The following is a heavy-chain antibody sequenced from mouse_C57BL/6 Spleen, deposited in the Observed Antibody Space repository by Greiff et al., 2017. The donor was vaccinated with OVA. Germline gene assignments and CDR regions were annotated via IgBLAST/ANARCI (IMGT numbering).Heavy chain of an antibody. D-gene: IGHD2-14*01. J-gene: IGHJ1*03. CDR2: IWTGGGT. CDR3: ARQYDGYFDV. V-gene: IGHV2-9-1*01. Sequence: VKLMESGPGLVAPSQSLSITCTVSGFSLTSYAISWVRQPPGKGLEWIGVIWTGGGTNYNSALKSRLSISKDNSKSQIVLKMNSLQTDDTARYYCARQYDGYFDVWGTGTTVTVSS. CDR1: GFSLTSYA.